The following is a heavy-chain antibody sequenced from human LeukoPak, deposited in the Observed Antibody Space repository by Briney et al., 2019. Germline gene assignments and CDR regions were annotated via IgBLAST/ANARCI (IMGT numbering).Heavy chain of an antibody. CDR1: GFTFSSYA. J-gene: IGHJ4*02. CDR3: AKGTFSESRYGVLDS. V-gene: IGHV3-23*01. CDR2: ISGGGGIT. D-gene: IGHD1-1*01. Sequence: GSLRLSCIASGFTFSSYAMSWVRQAPGKGLEWVSAISGGGGITYYADSVKGRFTISRDNSKNTLYLQMSSLRAEDTAVYYCAKGTFSESRYGVLDSWGQGTLVTVSS.